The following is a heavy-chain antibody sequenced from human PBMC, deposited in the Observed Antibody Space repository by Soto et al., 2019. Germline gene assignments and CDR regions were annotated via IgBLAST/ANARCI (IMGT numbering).Heavy chain of an antibody. CDR1: GGSISSYY. V-gene: IGHV4-59*01. J-gene: IGHJ6*02. D-gene: IGHD5-12*01. Sequence: QVPLQGSGPGLVKPSETLSLTCTVSGGSISSYYWSWIRQPPGKGLEWIGNSHYSGSTNYNPSLKSRVTMSVDTSKTEFSLRLTSVTGADTAVYYCARVRHSRDGYNYPYYYSGMDVWGQGTPVTVSS. CDR2: SHYSGST. CDR3: ARVRHSRDGYNYPYYYSGMDV.